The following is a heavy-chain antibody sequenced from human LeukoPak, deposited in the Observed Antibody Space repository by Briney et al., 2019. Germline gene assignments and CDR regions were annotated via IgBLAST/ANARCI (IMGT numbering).Heavy chain of an antibody. V-gene: IGHV3-7*01. CDR3: ARIYYFGDNNWRYFDG. Sequence: GGSLCLSCAASGFTFNSSWISWVRQAPGKGLEWVANIDPDGSEKQYGDSVKGRFTTSRDNAKNSLYLQMNSLRAEDTAIYYCARIYYFGDNNWRYFDGRGQGTLVTVSS. J-gene: IGHJ4*02. D-gene: IGHD3-10*01. CDR2: IDPDGSEK. CDR1: GFTFNSSW.